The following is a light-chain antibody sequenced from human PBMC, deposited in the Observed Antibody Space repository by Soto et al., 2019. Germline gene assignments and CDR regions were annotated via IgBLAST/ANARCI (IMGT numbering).Light chain of an antibody. J-gene: IGKJ4*01. V-gene: IGKV3-11*01. CDR2: DAS. Sequence: ETVLTQSPATLSLSPGEGATLSCRASHSVSTYLAWYQQKPGQTPRLLIYDASTRATGIPARFSGSGSGTDFTLNISSLEPEDFAVYYCQQHTNWPLPFGGGTKVDIK. CDR3: QQHTNWPLP. CDR1: HSVSTY.